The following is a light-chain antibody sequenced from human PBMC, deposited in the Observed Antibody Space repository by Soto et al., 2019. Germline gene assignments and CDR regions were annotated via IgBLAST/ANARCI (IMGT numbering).Light chain of an antibody. Sequence: QSVLTQPPSASGTPGQRVTISCSGSSSNIGSNTVSWYQQLPGTAPKLLIYSDHQRPSGVPDRLSGSKSGTSASLAISGLQSEDEADYYCAAWDDSLNGHVFGTGTKVTV. CDR2: SDH. J-gene: IGLJ1*01. CDR1: SSNIGSNT. V-gene: IGLV1-44*01. CDR3: AAWDDSLNGHV.